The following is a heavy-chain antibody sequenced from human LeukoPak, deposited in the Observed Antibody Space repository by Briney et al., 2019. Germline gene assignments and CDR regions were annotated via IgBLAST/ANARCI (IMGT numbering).Heavy chain of an antibody. CDR2: IYYSGST. V-gene: IGHV4-59*01. CDR3: ARARRVVITHDAFDI. D-gene: IGHD3-22*01. CDR1: GGSISSYY. Sequence: SETLSLTCTVSGGSISSYYWSWIRQPPGKGLEWIGYIYYSGSTNYNPSLKSRVTISVDTSKNQFSLKLSSVTAADTAVYYCARARRVVITHDAFDIWGQGTMVTVSS. J-gene: IGHJ3*02.